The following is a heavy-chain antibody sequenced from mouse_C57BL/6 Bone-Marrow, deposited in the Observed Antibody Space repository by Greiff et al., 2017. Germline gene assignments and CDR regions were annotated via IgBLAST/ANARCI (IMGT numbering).Heavy chain of an antibody. CDR1: GFTFTDYG. J-gene: IGHJ2*01. CDR3: ARHEAKGDYMDY. V-gene: IGHV5-15*01. CDR2: ISNLAYSI. Sequence: EVKVVESGGGLVQPGGSLKLSCAASGFTFTDYGMAWVRQAPRKGPEWVAFISNLAYSIYYADTVTGRFTISRENAKNTLYQEMSSLRSEDTAMYYGARHEAKGDYMDYGGQGTALTVSS.